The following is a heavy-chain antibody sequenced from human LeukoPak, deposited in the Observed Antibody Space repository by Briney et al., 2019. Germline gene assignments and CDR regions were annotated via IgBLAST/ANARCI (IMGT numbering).Heavy chain of an antibody. CDR3: ARGVHRDGYNFRGALFDY. V-gene: IGHV3-33*01. CDR1: GFTFSSYG. J-gene: IGHJ4*02. Sequence: GGSLRLSCAASGFTFSSYGTHWVRQAPGKGLEWVAVIWYDGSNKYCADSVKGRFTISRDNSKNTLYLQMNSLRAEDTAVYYCARGVHRDGYNFRGALFDYWGQGTLVTVSS. CDR2: IWYDGSNK. D-gene: IGHD5-24*01.